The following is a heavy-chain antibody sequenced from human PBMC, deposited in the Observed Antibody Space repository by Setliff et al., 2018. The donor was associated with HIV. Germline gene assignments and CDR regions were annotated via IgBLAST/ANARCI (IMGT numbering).Heavy chain of an antibody. CDR1: GFIFDSYT. Sequence: GGSLRLSCAASGFIFDSYTLHWVRQTPGRGLEWVAVISYDGNDKYYGDSVKGRFTVSRDNSNSTLYLQMSSLRAEDTAVYYCARSKRNTLWWFFEYWGQGTQVTVSS. CDR3: ARSKRNTLWWFFEY. J-gene: IGHJ4*02. D-gene: IGHD2-21*01. CDR2: ISYDGNDK. V-gene: IGHV3-30*04.